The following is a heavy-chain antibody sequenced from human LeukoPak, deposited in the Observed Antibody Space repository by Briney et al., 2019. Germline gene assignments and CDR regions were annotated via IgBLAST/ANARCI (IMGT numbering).Heavy chain of an antibody. CDR3: TTGGVGYYDSSGYYYTKDY. D-gene: IGHD3-22*01. V-gene: IGHV3-15*01. CDR1: GFTFSNAW. CDR2: IKSKTDGGTT. J-gene: IGHJ4*02. Sequence: GGSLRLSCAASGFTFSNAWMSWVRQAPGKGLEWVGRIKSKTDGGTTDYAAPVKGRFTISRDDSKNTLYLQMNSLKTEDTAVYYCTTGGVGYYDSSGYYYTKDYWGQGTLVTVSS.